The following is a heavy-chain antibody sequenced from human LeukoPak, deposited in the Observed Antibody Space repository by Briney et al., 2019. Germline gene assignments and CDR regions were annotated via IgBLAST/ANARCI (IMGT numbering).Heavy chain of an antibody. J-gene: IGHJ4*02. CDR3: ARRAPLSGESLDN. D-gene: IGHD4-17*01. Sequence: GESLKISCKGSGYSFTSYWIGWVRQMPGKRLEWMGIIYPGDSDTRYSPSFQGQVTFSADKSISTAYLQWSSLKASDTAMYYCARRAPLSGESLDNWGQGTLVTVSS. CDR1: GYSFTSYW. V-gene: IGHV5-51*01. CDR2: IYPGDSDT.